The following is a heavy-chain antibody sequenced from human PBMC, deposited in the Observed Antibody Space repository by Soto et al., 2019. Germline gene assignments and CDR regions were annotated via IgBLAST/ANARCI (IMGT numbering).Heavy chain of an antibody. D-gene: IGHD6-6*01. V-gene: IGHV4-34*01. Sequence: PSETLSLTCAVYGGSFSDYFWTWIRQPPGKGLEWIGEINHSGSTNFNPSLKSRVAISADTSRNQFSLRVTSVTAADTAVYYCAGRESASSSFHYDSYAVDVWGQGTTVTVSS. CDR3: AGRESASSSFHYDSYAVDV. CDR1: GGSFSDYF. J-gene: IGHJ6*02. CDR2: INHSGST.